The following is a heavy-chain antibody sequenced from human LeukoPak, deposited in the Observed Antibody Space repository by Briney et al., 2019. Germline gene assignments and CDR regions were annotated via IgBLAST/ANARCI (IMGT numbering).Heavy chain of an antibody. CDR1: GGSISATTYY. J-gene: IGHJ5*02. Sequence: SETLSLTCTVSGGSISATTYYWGWIRQPPGTGLEWIANIYYNGNTAYNPSLKSRATISMDTSKNQFSLRLNSVTAADTAVYCCARVGWGNAAAHPNWLDPWGQGILVTVSS. V-gene: IGHV4-39*07. D-gene: IGHD6-6*01. CDR2: IYYNGNT. CDR3: ARVGWGNAAAHPNWLDP.